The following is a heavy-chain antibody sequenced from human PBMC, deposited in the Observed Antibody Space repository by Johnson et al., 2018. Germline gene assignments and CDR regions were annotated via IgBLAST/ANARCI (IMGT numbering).Heavy chain of an antibody. V-gene: IGHV3-9*01. J-gene: IGHJ3*02. D-gene: IGHD6-19*01. CDR3: AKVRIAVAAPDAFDI. Sequence: VQLVESGGGLVQPGRSLRLSCAASGFTFDDYAMHWVRQAPGKGLEWVSGISWNRGSIGYADSVKGRFTISRDNAKNSLYLQMNSLRAEDTAFYYCAKVRIAVAAPDAFDIWGQGTMVTVSS. CDR1: GFTFDDYA. CDR2: ISWNRGSI.